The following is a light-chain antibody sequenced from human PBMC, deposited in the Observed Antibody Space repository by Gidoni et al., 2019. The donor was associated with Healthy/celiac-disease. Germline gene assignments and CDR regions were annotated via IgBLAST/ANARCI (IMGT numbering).Light chain of an antibody. CDR3: QQYNNWPPLT. CDR1: QSVSSN. J-gene: IGKJ4*01. CDR2: GAS. V-gene: IGKV3-15*01. Sequence: EIVMTQPPATRSVSPGERATLSCRASQSVSSNLAWYQQKPGQAPRLLIYGASTRATGIPARFSGSGSGTEFTLTISSLQSEDFAVYYCQQYNNWPPLTFXGXTKVEIK.